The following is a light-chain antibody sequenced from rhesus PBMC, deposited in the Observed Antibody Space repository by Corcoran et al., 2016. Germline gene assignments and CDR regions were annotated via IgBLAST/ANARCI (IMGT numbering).Light chain of an antibody. CDR2: RVS. J-gene: IGKJ4*01. V-gene: IGKV2-73*01. CDR1: QSLLHTDGETS. CDR3: MQALQTPLT. Sequence: DIVMTQTPPSLPVTPGEPASISCRSSQSLLHTDGETSLYWYLQKPGQPPRRLISRVSNRFSGVPDRFSGSGSGTDFTMKISRVKAEDVGVYYCMQALQTPLTFGGGTKVEIK.